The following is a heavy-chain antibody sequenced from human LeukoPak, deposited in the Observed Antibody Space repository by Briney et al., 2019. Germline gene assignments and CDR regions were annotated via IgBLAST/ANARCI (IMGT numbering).Heavy chain of an antibody. CDR3: ARGHIYGSGPRGGYYYYMDV. CDR2: ISSSSSYI. J-gene: IGHJ6*03. D-gene: IGHD3-10*01. V-gene: IGHV3-21*01. Sequence: GGSLRLSCAASGFTFSSYSMNWVRQAPGKGLEWVSSISSSSSYICYADSVKGRFTISRDNAKNSLYLQMNSQRAEDTAVYYCARGHIYGSGPRGGYYYYMDVWGKGTTVTVSS. CDR1: GFTFSSYS.